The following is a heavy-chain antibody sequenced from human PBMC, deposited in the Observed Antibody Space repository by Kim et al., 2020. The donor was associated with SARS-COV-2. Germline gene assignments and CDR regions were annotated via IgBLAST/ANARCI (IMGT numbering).Heavy chain of an antibody. Sequence: GGSLRLSCAASGFTFSSYAMHWVRQAPGKGLEWVAVISYDGSNKYYADSVKGRFTISRDNSKNTLYLQMNSLRAEDTAVYYCARESVYGGYVRPPLDYWG. D-gene: IGHD5-12*01. CDR1: GFTFSSYA. V-gene: IGHV3-30*04. CDR3: ARESVYGGYVRPPLDY. J-gene: IGHJ4*01. CDR2: ISYDGSNK.